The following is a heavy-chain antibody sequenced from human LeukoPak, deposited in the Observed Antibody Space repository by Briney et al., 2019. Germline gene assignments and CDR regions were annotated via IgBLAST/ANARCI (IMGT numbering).Heavy chain of an antibody. CDR1: GFTFSSYA. CDR2: ISYDGSNK. Sequence: GGSLRLSCAASGFTFSSYAMHWVRPAPGKGLEWVAVISYDGSNKYYADSVKGRFTISRDNSKNTLYLQMNSLRAEDTAVYYCARATKGWELHYWGQGTLVTVSS. D-gene: IGHD1-26*01. CDR3: ARATKGWELHY. J-gene: IGHJ4*02. V-gene: IGHV3-30-3*01.